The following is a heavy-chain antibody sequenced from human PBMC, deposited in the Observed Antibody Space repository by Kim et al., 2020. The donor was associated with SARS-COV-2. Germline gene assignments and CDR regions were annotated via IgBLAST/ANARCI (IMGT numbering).Heavy chain of an antibody. J-gene: IGHJ5*02. D-gene: IGHD3-10*01. V-gene: IGHV1-69*13. CDR1: GGTFSSYA. CDR3: ARAYYYGSGSYHQEYNWFDP. Sequence: SVKVSCKASGGTFSSYAISWVRQAPGQGLEWMGGIIPIFGTANYAQKFQGRVTITADESTSTAYMELSSLRSEDTAVYYCARAYYYGSGSYHQEYNWFDPWGQGTLVTVSS. CDR2: IIPIFGTA.